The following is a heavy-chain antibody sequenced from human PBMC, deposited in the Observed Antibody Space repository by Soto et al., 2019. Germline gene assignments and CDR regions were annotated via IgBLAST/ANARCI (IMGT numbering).Heavy chain of an antibody. V-gene: IGHV3-33*08. J-gene: IGHJ4*02. D-gene: IGHD5-12*01. Sequence: GGSLRLSCAASGFTFSNAWMSWVRQAPGKGLEWVAVIWYDGSNKYYADSVKGRFTISRDNSKNTLYLQMNSLRAEDTAVYYCARDRGGGHANEALDYWGQGTLVTVSS. CDR2: IWYDGSNK. CDR1: GFTFSNAW. CDR3: ARDRGGGHANEALDY.